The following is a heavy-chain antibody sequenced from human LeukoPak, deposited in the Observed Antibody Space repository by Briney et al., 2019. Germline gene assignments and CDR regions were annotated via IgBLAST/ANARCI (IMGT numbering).Heavy chain of an antibody. Sequence: PSETLSLTCTVSGGSISSSSYYWGWIRQPPGKGLEWIGSIYYSGSTYYNPSLKSRVTISVDTSKNQFSLKLSSVTAADTAVYYCARDGRMATFLESWFDPWGQGFLVTVSS. CDR1: GGSISSSSYY. CDR2: IYYSGST. D-gene: IGHD5-24*01. CDR3: ARDGRMATFLESWFDP. J-gene: IGHJ5*02. V-gene: IGHV4-39*02.